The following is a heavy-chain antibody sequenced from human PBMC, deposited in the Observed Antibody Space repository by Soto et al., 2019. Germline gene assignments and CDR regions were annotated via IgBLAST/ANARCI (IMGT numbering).Heavy chain of an antibody. CDR3: AGGSSLCWECFHH. D-gene: IGHD2-2*01. CDR1: GGSISSYY. J-gene: IGHJ1*01. CDR2: VYNSGST. V-gene: IGHV4-59*01. Sequence: QVQLQESGPGLVKPSEPLSLTCNVSGGSISSYYWSWIRQPPGKGLEYIGHVYNSGSTIHSPSLKSRATISVDTSKNQFSLKLTSVTAADTAVYYCAGGSSLCWECFHHWGQGILITVSS.